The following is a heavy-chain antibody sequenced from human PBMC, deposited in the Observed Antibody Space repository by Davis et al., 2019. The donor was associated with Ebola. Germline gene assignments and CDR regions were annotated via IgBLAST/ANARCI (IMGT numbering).Heavy chain of an antibody. CDR3: AKDLDAEAPWTFDY. V-gene: IGHV3-23*01. Sequence: PGGSLRLSCSAAGFPFDNYAMNWVRQTPGKRLEWVSCISTIGGATYYADSVKGRFTISGDNSKNTLYLQMNSLRAEDTAVYYCAKDLDAEAPWTFDYWGQGTLVTVSS. J-gene: IGHJ4*02. CDR2: ISTIGGAT. CDR1: GFPFDNYA. D-gene: IGHD3/OR15-3a*01.